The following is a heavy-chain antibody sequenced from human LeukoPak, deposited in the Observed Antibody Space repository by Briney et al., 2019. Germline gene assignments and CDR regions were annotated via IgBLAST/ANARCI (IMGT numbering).Heavy chain of an antibody. Sequence: SETLSLTCTVSGGSISSYFWSWIRQPPGKGLEWIGYIYYSGSTNYNPSLKSRVTISVDTSKNQFSLKLTSVIAADTAVYYCARNHYGHPLDYWGQGTLVTVSS. CDR2: IYYSGST. CDR3: ARNHYGHPLDY. J-gene: IGHJ4*02. CDR1: GGSISSYF. D-gene: IGHD4-17*01. V-gene: IGHV4-59*01.